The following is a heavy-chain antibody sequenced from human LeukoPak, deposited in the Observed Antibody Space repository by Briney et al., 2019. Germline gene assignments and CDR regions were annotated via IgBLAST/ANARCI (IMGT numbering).Heavy chain of an antibody. V-gene: IGHV3-21*01. CDR2: ISSSSSYI. D-gene: IGHD3-22*01. CDR1: RFTFSSYS. CDR3: ARAAPTRTMIGSGADY. Sequence: PGGSLRLSCAASRFTFSSYSMNWVRQAPGKGLEWVSSISSSSSYIYYADSVKGRFTISRDNAKNSLYLQMNSLRAGDTALYYCARAAPTRTMIGSGADYWGQGTLVTVSS. J-gene: IGHJ4*02.